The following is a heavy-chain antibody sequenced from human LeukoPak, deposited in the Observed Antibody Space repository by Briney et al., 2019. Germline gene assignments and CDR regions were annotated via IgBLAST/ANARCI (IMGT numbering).Heavy chain of an antibody. V-gene: IGHV4-39*01. CDR1: GFTFSSYSMN. CDR2: IYYSGST. CDR3: ARRTYYYDSSGYYYPKLDY. J-gene: IGHJ4*02. D-gene: IGHD3-22*01. Sequence: GSLRLSCAASGFTFSSYSMNWVRQPPGKGLEWIGSIYYSGSTYYNPSLKSRVTISVDTSKNQFSLKLSSVTAADTAVYYCARRTYYYDSSGYYYPKLDYWGQGTLVTVSS.